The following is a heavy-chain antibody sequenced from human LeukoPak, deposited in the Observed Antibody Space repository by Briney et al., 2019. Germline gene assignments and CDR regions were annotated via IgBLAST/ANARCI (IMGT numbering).Heavy chain of an antibody. CDR1: GFTFSSYA. CDR2: ISYDGSNK. J-gene: IGHJ4*02. Sequence: GGSLRLSCAASGFTFSSYAMHWVRQAPGKELEWVAVISYDGSNKYYADSVKGRFTISRDNSKNTLYLQMNSLRAEDTAVYYCARGDSSSWYSPFDYWGQGTLVTVSS. V-gene: IGHV3-30*04. D-gene: IGHD6-13*01. CDR3: ARGDSSSWYSPFDY.